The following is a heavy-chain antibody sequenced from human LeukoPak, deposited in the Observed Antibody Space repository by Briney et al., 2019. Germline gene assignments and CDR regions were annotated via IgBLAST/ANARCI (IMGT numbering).Heavy chain of an antibody. CDR2: INQDGSEK. V-gene: IGHV3-7*01. CDR1: GFTLITYW. D-gene: IGHD3-10*02. CDR3: AELGITMIGGV. J-gene: IGHJ6*04. Sequence: GGSLRLSCAASGFTLITYWMTWVRQAPGKGLEGVANINQDGSEKYYVGSVKGRFTISRDNARNSLYLQMNSLRAEDTAVYYCAELGITMIGGVWGKGTTVTISS.